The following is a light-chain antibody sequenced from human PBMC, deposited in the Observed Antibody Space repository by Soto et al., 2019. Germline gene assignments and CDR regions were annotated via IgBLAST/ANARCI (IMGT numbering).Light chain of an antibody. CDR3: QQYNNWPRT. CDR2: GAS. J-gene: IGKJ2*01. Sequence: EIVMTQSPATLSVSPGERATLSCRASQSVSSNLAWYQQKPGQAPRLLIYGASTRATGIPARFSGSGSGTEFTLTISSLQSEDVAVDYCQQYNNWPRTFGQGTKLEIK. V-gene: IGKV3-15*01. CDR1: QSVSSN.